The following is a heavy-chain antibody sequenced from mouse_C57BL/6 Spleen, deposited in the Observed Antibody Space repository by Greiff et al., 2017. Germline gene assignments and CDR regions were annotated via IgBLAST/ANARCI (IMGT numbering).Heavy chain of an antibody. J-gene: IGHJ4*01. V-gene: IGHV1-54*01. CDR1: GYAFTNYL. CDR3: ARDGRMDY. CDR2: INPGSGGT. D-gene: IGHD1-1*01. Sequence: QVQLQQSGAELVRPGTSVKVSCKASGYAFTNYLIEWVKQRPGQRLEWIGVINPGSGGTNYNEKFKGKATLTADKSSSTAYMQLSSLTSEDSAVYFCARDGRMDYWGQGTSVTVSS.